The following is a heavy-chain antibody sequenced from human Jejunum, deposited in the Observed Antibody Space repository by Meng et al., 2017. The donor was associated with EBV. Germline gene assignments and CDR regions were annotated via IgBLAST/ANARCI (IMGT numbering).Heavy chain of an antibody. J-gene: IGHJ4*02. Sequence: EVQLVEAGGGLVQPGGSLRLSCAASGFTLSSYWMQWVRQVPGKGLVWVSRITSDGSGTTYADSVKGRFTISRDNAKNTLYLQMNSLRVEDTAGYYCGRGTSVLGYWGQGPLVTVSS. CDR2: ITSDGSGT. CDR3: GRGTSVLGY. V-gene: IGHV3-74*01. CDR1: GFTLSSYW. D-gene: IGHD3-16*01.